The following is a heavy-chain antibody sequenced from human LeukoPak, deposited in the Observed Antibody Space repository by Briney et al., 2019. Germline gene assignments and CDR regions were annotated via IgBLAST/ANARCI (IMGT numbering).Heavy chain of an antibody. V-gene: IGHV4-34*01. Sequence: PSETLSLTCAVYGGSFSGYYWSWIRQPPGKGLEWIDEINHSGSTNYNPSLKSRVTISVDTSKNQFSLKLRSVTAADTAVYYCARLVRNFPSFYYYYYMDVWGKGTTVTVSS. CDR3: ARLVRNFPSFYYYYYMDV. J-gene: IGHJ6*03. CDR1: GGSFSGYY. CDR2: INHSGST. D-gene: IGHD1-14*01.